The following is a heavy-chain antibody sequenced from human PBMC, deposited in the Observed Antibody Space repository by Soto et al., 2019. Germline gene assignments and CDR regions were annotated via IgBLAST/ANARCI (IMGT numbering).Heavy chain of an antibody. V-gene: IGHV4-31*03. Sequence: QVQLQESGPGLVKPSQTLSLTCTVSGGSISSGDYYWSWIRQHPGKGLEWFGYIYYSGSTYYNPSLTSRVTISVDTSKNQFSLKLSAVTAADTAVYYCARWWSGSRQGFDPWGQGTLVTVSS. D-gene: IGHD3-3*01. CDR2: IYYSGST. CDR1: GGSISSGDYY. J-gene: IGHJ5*02. CDR3: ARWWSGSRQGFDP.